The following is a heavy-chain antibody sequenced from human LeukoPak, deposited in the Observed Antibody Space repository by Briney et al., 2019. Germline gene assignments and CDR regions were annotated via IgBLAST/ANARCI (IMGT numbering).Heavy chain of an antibody. Sequence: GGFLRLSCAASGFTFSSYSMNWVRQAPGKGLEWVSSISSSSSYIYYADSVKGRFTISRDNAKNSLYLQMNSLRAEDTAVYYCARDGHCSGGSCYSLDGMDVWGQGTTVTVSS. CDR3: ARDGHCSGGSCYSLDGMDV. CDR2: ISSSSSYI. V-gene: IGHV3-21*01. J-gene: IGHJ6*02. CDR1: GFTFSSYS. D-gene: IGHD2-15*01.